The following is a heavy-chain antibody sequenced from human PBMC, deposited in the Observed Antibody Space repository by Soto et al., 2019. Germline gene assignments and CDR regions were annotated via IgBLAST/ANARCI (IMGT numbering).Heavy chain of an antibody. D-gene: IGHD6-19*01. CDR1: GYTFTTYW. Sequence: EVQLVQSGAEVKKPGESLKISCKGSGYTFTTYWIAWVRQMPEKGLEWVGIIYPGDSDTRYSPSFQGQVTNSADTSIITAYLQWSSLKASYSAMYYCARLLAGSRFDPWGQGTLVTVSS. V-gene: IGHV5-51*03. CDR2: IYPGDSDT. J-gene: IGHJ5*02. CDR3: ARLLAGSRFDP.